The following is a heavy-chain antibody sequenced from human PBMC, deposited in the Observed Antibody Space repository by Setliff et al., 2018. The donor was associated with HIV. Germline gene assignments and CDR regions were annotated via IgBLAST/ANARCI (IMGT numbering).Heavy chain of an antibody. CDR2: ISSSGNTI. V-gene: IGHV3-48*03. CDR3: ARAGIVVVPAAMGWFDP. Sequence: RLSCAASGFTFSNYEMNWVRQAPGKGLEWVSYISSSGNTIYSADSVKGRFTISRDNAKNSLYLQMNSLRADDTAVYYCARAGIVVVPAAMGWFDPWGQGTLVTVSS. CDR1: GFTFSNYE. D-gene: IGHD2-2*01. J-gene: IGHJ5*02.